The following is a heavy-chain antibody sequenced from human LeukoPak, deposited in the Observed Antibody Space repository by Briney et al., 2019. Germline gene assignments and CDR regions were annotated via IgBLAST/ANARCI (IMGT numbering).Heavy chain of an antibody. Sequence: PGGSLRLSCAASGFTVSSNYMSWVRQAPGKGLEWVSVIYSGGSTYYADSVKGRFTISRDNSKNTLYLQMNSLRAKDTAVYYCARGPKDYDILTGYYRYYGMDVWGQGTTVTVSS. V-gene: IGHV3-53*01. CDR2: IYSGGST. J-gene: IGHJ6*02. CDR1: GFTVSSNY. D-gene: IGHD3-9*01. CDR3: ARGPKDYDILTGYYRYYGMDV.